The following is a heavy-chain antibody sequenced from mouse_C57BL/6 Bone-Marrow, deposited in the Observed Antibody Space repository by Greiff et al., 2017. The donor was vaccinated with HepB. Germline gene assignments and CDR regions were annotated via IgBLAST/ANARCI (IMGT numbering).Heavy chain of an antibody. Sequence: QVQLKQPGAELVKPGASVKLSCKASGYTFTSYWMQWVKQRPGQGLEWIGEIDPSDSYTNYNQKFKGKATLTVDTSSSTAYMQLSSLTSEDSAVYYCARELTTVVLDYWGQGTTLTVSS. J-gene: IGHJ2*01. V-gene: IGHV1-50*01. CDR3: ARELTTVVLDY. D-gene: IGHD1-1*01. CDR1: GYTFTSYW. CDR2: IDPSDSYT.